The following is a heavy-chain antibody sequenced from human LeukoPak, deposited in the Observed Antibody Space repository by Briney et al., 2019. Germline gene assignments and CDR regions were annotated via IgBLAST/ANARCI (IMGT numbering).Heavy chain of an antibody. CDR1: GGSISSYY. CDR2: IYHSGST. D-gene: IGHD6-19*01. CDR3: ARDLGSGWYCDY. Sequence: SETLSLTCTVSGGSISSYYWSWIRQPPGKGLEWIGSIYHSGSTYYNPSLKSRVTISVDTSKNQFSLKLSSVTAADTAVYYCARDLGSGWYCDYWGQGTLVTVSS. J-gene: IGHJ4*02. V-gene: IGHV4-38-2*02.